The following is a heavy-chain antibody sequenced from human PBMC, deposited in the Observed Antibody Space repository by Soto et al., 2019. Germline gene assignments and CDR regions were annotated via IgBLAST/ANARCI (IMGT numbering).Heavy chain of an antibody. CDR3: ARASSSAYNWFDP. V-gene: IGHV1-69*02. J-gene: IGHJ5*02. Sequence: ASVKVSCKASGGTFSSYTISWVRQAPGQGLEWMGRIIPILGIANYAQKFQGRVTITADKSTSTAYMELSSLRSEDTAVYYCARASSSAYNWFDPWGQGTLVTVSS. CDR1: GGTFSSYT. CDR2: IIPILGIA. D-gene: IGHD6-6*01.